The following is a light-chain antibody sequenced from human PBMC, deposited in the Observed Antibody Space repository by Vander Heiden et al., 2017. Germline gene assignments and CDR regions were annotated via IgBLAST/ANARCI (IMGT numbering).Light chain of an antibody. CDR3: QQLNSSPRT. Sequence: DIQLTQSPSFLSASVGDRVTITCRASQGISSYLAWYQQKPGKAPKLLIYAASTLQSGVPSRFSGSGSGTEFTLTISSLQPEDFATYYCQQLNSSPRTFGQGTKMDIK. V-gene: IGKV1-9*01. CDR1: QGISSY. CDR2: AAS. J-gene: IGKJ2*01.